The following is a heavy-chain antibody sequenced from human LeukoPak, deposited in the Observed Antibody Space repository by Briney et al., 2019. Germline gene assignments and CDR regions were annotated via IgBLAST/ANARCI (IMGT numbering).Heavy chain of an antibody. CDR2: ISGSGGST. Sequence: GGSLRLSCAASGFTFSSYAMSWVRQPPGKGLEWVSAISGSGGSTYYADSVKGRFTISRDNSKNTLYLQMNSLRAEDTAVYYCAKPFNWNYVNWFDPWGQGTLVTVSS. CDR1: GFTFSSYA. CDR3: AKPFNWNYVNWFDP. D-gene: IGHD1-7*01. V-gene: IGHV3-23*01. J-gene: IGHJ5*02.